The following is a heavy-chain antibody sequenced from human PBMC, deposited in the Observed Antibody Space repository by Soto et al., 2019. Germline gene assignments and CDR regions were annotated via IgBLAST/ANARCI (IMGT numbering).Heavy chain of an antibody. Sequence: PGGSLRLSCAASGFTLGRYRMSWVRQAPGKGLEWVSAVSPNGQGIYYADSVRGRFTISRDFSKNTVFLHMDSLRAEDTAVYYCAKDRDYPRDYCHYWGRGTLVTVAS. CDR1: GFTLGRYR. V-gene: IGHV3-23*01. J-gene: IGHJ4*02. CDR2: VSPNGQGI. D-gene: IGHD3-10*01. CDR3: AKDRDYPRDYCHY.